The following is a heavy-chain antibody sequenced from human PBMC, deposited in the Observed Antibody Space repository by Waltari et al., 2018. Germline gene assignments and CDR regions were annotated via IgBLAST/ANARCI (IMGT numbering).Heavy chain of an antibody. CDR1: GFTFDDYA. D-gene: IGHD1-26*01. CDR2: ISWNSGSI. V-gene: IGHV3-9*01. Sequence: EVQLVESGGGLVQPGRSLRLSCAASGFTFDDYAMHWVRQAPGKGLEWVSGISWNSGSIGYADSVKGRFTISRDNAKNSLYLQMNSLRAEDTALYYCAKALGGAWVFDYWGQGTLVTVSS. J-gene: IGHJ4*02. CDR3: AKALGGAWVFDY.